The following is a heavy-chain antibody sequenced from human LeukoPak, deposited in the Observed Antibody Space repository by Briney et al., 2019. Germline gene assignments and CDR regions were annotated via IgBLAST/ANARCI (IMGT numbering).Heavy chain of an antibody. CDR2: IKQDGSDK. V-gene: IGHV3-7*01. J-gene: IGHJ4*02. CDR3: ARVLPVASRDY. CDR1: VFPFSTYW. D-gene: IGHD2-2*01. Sequence: GGSLRLSCAASVFPFSTYWMSWVPQAPGKGLEWVANIKQDGSDKFYVDSVKGRFTISRDNPKNSMYLQMNSLRAEDTAVYYCARVLPVASRDYWGQGTLVTVSS.